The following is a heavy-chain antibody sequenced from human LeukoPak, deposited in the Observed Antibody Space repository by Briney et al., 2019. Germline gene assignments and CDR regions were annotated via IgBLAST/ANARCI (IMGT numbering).Heavy chain of an antibody. CDR1: GGSFSGYY. J-gene: IGHJ6*03. V-gene: IGHV4-34*01. CDR3: ARHSYLLNWSGYYTDYYYYMDV. Sequence: SETLSLTCAVYGGSFSGYYWSWIRQPQGKGLEWIGEINHSGSTNYNPSLKSRVTISVDTSKNQFSLKLSSVTAADTAVYYCARHSYLLNWSGYYTDYYYYMDVWGKGTTVTVSS. D-gene: IGHD3-3*01. CDR2: INHSGST.